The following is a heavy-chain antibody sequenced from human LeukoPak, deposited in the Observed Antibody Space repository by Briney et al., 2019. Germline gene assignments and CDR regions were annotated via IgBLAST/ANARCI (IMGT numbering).Heavy chain of an antibody. CDR3: ARALERYYYDSSGYYAHFDY. J-gene: IGHJ4*02. Sequence: SETLSLTCTVSGDSISSSSYYWGWIRQPPGKGLEWIGSIYYSGSPYYNPSLKSRVTISVDTSNNRFSLKLRSVTAADTAVYYCARALERYYYDSSGYYAHFDYWGQGTLVTVSS. CDR1: GDSISSSSYY. D-gene: IGHD3-22*01. V-gene: IGHV4-39*01. CDR2: IYYSGSP.